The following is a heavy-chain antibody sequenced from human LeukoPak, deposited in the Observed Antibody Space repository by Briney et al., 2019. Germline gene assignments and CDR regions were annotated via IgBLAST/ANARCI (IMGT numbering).Heavy chain of an antibody. V-gene: IGHV4-59*01. CDR3: ARGVAVAGTRDYYYYYYMDV. Sequence: SETLSLTCTVSGGSISSYYWSWIRQPPWQGLEWIGYIYYSGSTNYNPSLKSRVTISVDTSKNQFSLKLSSVPAADTAVYFCARGVAVAGTRDYYYYYYMDVWGKGTTVTVSS. D-gene: IGHD6-19*01. CDR2: IYYSGST. J-gene: IGHJ6*03. CDR1: GGSISSYY.